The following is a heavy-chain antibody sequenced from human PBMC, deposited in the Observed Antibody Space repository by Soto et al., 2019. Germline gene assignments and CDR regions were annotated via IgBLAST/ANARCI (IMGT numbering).Heavy chain of an antibody. V-gene: IGHV4-59*01. J-gene: IGHJ5*02. CDR1: GGSISSYY. Sequence: SETLSLTCTVSGGSISSYYWSWIRQPPGKGLEWIGYIYYSGSTNYNPSLKSRVTISVDTSKNQFSLKLSSVTAADTAVYYCARDQVTIFGVVPTGWFDPWGQGTRVTVSS. CDR3: ARDQVTIFGVVPTGWFDP. D-gene: IGHD3-3*01. CDR2: IYYSGST.